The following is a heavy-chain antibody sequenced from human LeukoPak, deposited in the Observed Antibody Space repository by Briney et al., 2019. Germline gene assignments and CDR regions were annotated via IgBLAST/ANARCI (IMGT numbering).Heavy chain of an antibody. V-gene: IGHV1-18*01. CDR3: ARVRWCMLCGLPFDY. CDR1: GYTFTSYG. D-gene: IGHD2-8*02. CDR2: ISAYNGNT. Sequence: GASVKVSCKASGYTFTSYGISWVRQAPGQGLEWMGWISAYNGNTNYAQKLQGRVTMTTDTSTSTAYMELRSLRSDDTAVYYYARVRWCMLCGLPFDYWGQGTLVTVSS. J-gene: IGHJ4*02.